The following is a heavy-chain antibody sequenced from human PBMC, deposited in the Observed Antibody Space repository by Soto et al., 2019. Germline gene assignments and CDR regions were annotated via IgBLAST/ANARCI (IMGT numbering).Heavy chain of an antibody. V-gene: IGHV1-18*01. Sequence: ASVKVSCKASGYTFTSYGISWVRQAPGQGLEWMGWISAYNGNTNYAQKLQGRVTMTTDTSTSTAYMELRSLRSDDTAVYYCARNPRYYYHYYMDVWGTGTTVTVSS. CDR1: GYTFTSYG. CDR3: ARNPRYYYHYYMDV. CDR2: ISAYNGNT. J-gene: IGHJ6*03.